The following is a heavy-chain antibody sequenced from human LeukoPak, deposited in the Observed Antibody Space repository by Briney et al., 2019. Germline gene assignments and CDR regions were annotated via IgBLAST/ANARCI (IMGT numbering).Heavy chain of an antibody. CDR3: ASAQGVSAFDS. J-gene: IGHJ3*02. CDR1: GFTFSSYG. V-gene: IGHV3-33*01. Sequence: GGSLRRSCAASGFTFSSYGMHWVRQAPGKGLEWVAVIWYGGSNKYYAHSVKGRFTSSRDNSKNTLCLQMNSLRDEDTAVDYSASAQGVSAFDSWGEGTMVTVSS. D-gene: IGHD3-16*01. CDR2: IWYGGSNK.